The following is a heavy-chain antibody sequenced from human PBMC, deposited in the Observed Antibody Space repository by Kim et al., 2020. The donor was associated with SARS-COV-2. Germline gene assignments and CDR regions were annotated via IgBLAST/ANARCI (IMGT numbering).Heavy chain of an antibody. V-gene: IGHV3-64D*06. CDR2: ISSNGGST. Sequence: GGSLRLSCSASGFTFSSYAMHWVRQAPGKGLEYVSAISSNGGSTYYADSVKGRFTISRDNSKNTLYLQMSSLRAEDTAVYYCQATGYSSSWPYYYGMDVWGQGTTVTVSS. CDR3: QATGYSSSWPYYYGMDV. J-gene: IGHJ6*02. CDR1: GFTFSSYA. D-gene: IGHD6-13*01.